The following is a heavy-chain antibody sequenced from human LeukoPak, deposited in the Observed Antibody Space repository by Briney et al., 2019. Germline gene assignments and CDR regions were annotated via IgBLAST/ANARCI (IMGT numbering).Heavy chain of an antibody. J-gene: IGHJ3*02. V-gene: IGHV3-53*04. CDR1: GFIVSSNY. Sequence: GGSLRLSCAASGFIVSSNYMSWVRQAPGKGLEWVSSIYSGGSTYYADSVKGRYTISRHNPNTLCLQMNSLKTEDTAVYYCARIRLDYSETRIDSFDIWGQGTVVTVSS. D-gene: IGHD3-22*01. CDR2: IYSGGST. CDR3: ARIRLDYSETRIDSFDI.